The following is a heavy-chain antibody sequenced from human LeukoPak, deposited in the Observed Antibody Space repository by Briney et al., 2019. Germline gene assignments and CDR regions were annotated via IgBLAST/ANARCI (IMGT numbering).Heavy chain of an antibody. D-gene: IGHD3-22*01. Sequence: GGSLTLSCAPSGFTFSTYWMHWVRQAPGKGLVWVSRINSHGSTTSYAASVKGRFTISRDTAKNTPYLQMNSLRAEDTAVYYCARGHHYYDSSAYYYWGQGTLVTVSS. CDR3: ARGHHYYDSSAYYY. V-gene: IGHV3-74*01. CDR1: GFTFSTYW. J-gene: IGHJ4*02. CDR2: INSHGSTT.